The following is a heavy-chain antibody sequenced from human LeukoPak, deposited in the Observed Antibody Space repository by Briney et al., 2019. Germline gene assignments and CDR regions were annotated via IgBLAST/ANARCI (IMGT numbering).Heavy chain of an antibody. J-gene: IGHJ4*02. CDR1: GGSFSGYY. V-gene: IGHV4-34*01. D-gene: IGHD2-8*01. CDR3: ARGASGIVLMVYAMRFDY. CDR2: INHSGST. Sequence: SETLSLTCAVYGGSFSGYYWGWIRQPPGKGLEWIGEINHSGSTNYNPSLKSRVTISVDTSKNQFSLKLSSVTAADTAVYYCARGASGIVLMVYAMRFDYWGQGTLVTVSS.